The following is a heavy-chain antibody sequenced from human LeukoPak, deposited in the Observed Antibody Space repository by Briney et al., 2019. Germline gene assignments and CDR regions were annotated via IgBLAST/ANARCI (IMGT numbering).Heavy chain of an antibody. V-gene: IGHV4-39*07. CDR2: IYHSGST. CDR1: GGSISSSSYY. J-gene: IGHJ4*02. CDR3: ARDPSPHYFDY. Sequence: SETLSLTCTVSGGSISSSSYYWGWIRQPPGKGLEWIGSIYHSGSTYYNPSLKSRVTISVDTSKNQFSLKLSSVTAADTAVYYCARDPSPHYFDYWGQGTLVTVSS.